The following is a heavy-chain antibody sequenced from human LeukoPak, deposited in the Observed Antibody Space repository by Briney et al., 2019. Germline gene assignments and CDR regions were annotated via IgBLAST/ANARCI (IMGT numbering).Heavy chain of an antibody. J-gene: IGHJ4*02. Sequence: ASVKVSCKASGYTFTGYYMHWVRQAPGQGLEWMGWINPNSGGTNYAQKFQGRVTMTRDKAISTAYMELSRLRSDDTAVYYCARDQKGEFHFDYWGQGTLVTVSS. CDR3: ARDQKGEFHFDY. CDR2: INPNSGGT. CDR1: GYTFTGYY. V-gene: IGHV1-2*02. D-gene: IGHD3-16*01.